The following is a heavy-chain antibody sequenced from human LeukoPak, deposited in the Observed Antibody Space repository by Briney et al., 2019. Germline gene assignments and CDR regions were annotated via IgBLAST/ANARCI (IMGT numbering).Heavy chain of an antibody. CDR1: GFTFDDYA. V-gene: IGHV3-9*01. Sequence: GRSLRLSCAASGFTFDDYAMHWARQAPGKGLEWVSGISWNSGSIGYADSVKGRFTISRDNAKNSLYLQMNSLRAEDTALYYCAKGWASTYYYGMDVWGQGTTVTVSS. J-gene: IGHJ6*02. CDR2: ISWNSGSI. CDR3: AKGWASTYYYGMDV.